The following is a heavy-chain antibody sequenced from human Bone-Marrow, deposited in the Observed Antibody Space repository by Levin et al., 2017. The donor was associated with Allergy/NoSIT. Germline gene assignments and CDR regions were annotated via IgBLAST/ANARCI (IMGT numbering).Heavy chain of an antibody. CDR3: AKAPGEAAAGEFVDY. CDR1: GFTFGNYA. Sequence: GGLRLSCAASGFTFGNYAMTWVRQAPGEGLEWVSSISSSGGSTYYADSVKGRFTISRDNSKNTLFLQMNSLRAEDTAVYYCAKAPGEAAAGEFVDYWGQGTLVTVSS. J-gene: IGHJ4*02. D-gene: IGHD6-13*01. V-gene: IGHV3-23*01. CDR2: ISSSGGST.